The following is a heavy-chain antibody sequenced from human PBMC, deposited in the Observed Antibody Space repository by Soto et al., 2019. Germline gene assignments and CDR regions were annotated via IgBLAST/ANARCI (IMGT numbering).Heavy chain of an antibody. CDR1: GGSISSSSYY. V-gene: IGHV4-39*01. D-gene: IGHD3-16*01. CDR2: IYYSGST. Sequence: SETLSLTCTVSGGSISSSSYYWGWIRQPPGKGLEWIGSIYYSGSTYYNPSLKSRVTISVDTSKNQFSLKLSSVTAADTAVYYCARASALGMDVCGQGTTVTVYS. J-gene: IGHJ6*02. CDR3: ARASALGMDV.